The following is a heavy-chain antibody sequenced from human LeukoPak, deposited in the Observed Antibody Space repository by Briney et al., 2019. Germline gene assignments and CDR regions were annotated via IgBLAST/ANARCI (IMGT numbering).Heavy chain of an antibody. CDR3: ARGYYPPRWYFDL. D-gene: IGHD3-10*01. CDR2: IIEKGNA. Sequence: SETLSLTCALYGGSFSSYSWSWTWIRQTPEKGLEWIGEIIEKGNANYNPALKSRVTIDLDTAKNQFSLKLTSMTAADTAMYYCARGYYPPRWYFDLWGRGTLVTVSS. CDR1: GGSFSSYS. J-gene: IGHJ2*01. V-gene: IGHV4-34*01.